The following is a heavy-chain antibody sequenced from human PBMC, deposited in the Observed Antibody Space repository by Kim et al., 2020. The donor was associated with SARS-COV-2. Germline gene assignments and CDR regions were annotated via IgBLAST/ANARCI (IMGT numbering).Heavy chain of an antibody. D-gene: IGHD3-10*01. CDR2: IYPGDSDT. J-gene: IGHJ6*02. CDR3: ARHTGRGNYYYYGMDV. CDR1: GYSFTSYW. Sequence: GESLKISCKGSGYSFTSYWIGWVRQMPGKGLEWMGIIYPGDSDTRYSPSFQDQVTISADKSISTAYLQWSSLKASDTAMYYCARHTGRGNYYYYGMDVWGQGTTVTVSS. V-gene: IGHV5-51*01.